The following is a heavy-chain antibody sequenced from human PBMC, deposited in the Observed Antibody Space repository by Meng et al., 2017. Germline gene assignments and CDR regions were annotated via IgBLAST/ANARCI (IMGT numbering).Heavy chain of an antibody. Sequence: QVPLPPWGARILRPSETLSLTCAVYCGSFSGYYWNWIRQPPGKGLEWIGEINEFGSTNYNPSLKSRVTILVDTSKNQFSLKLRSVTAADTAVYYCARQLGPDFWGQGSLVTVSS. CDR1: CGSFSGYY. J-gene: IGHJ4*02. CDR2: INEFGST. CDR3: ARQLGPDF. D-gene: IGHD1-1*01. V-gene: IGHV4-34*01.